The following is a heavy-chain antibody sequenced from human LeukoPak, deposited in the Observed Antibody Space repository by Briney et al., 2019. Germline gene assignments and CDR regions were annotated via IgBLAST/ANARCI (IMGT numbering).Heavy chain of an antibody. J-gene: IGHJ4*02. V-gene: IGHV3-7*01. CDR3: ATTGHSSSWYYFDY. Sequence: GGSLRLSCAASGFTFSSFWMSWVRQAPGKRLEWVANIKQDGSEKYYIDPVKGRFTISRDNAKMSLDLQMNSLRAEDTALYYCATTGHSSSWYYFDYWGRGTLVTVSS. CDR2: IKQDGSEK. D-gene: IGHD6-13*01. CDR1: GFTFSSFW.